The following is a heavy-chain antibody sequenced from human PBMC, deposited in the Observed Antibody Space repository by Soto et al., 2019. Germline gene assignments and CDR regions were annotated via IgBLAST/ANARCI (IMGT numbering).Heavy chain of an antibody. CDR3: ARGGYSGYELGPFYY. D-gene: IGHD5-12*01. CDR1: GYTFTGYY. V-gene: IGHV1-2*04. Sequence: ASVKVSCKASGYTFTGYYMHWVRQAPGQGLEWMGWINPNSGGTNYAQKFQGWVTMTRDTSISTAYMELSRLRSDDTAVYYCARGGYSGYELGPFYYWGQGTLVPVAS. J-gene: IGHJ4*02. CDR2: INPNSGGT.